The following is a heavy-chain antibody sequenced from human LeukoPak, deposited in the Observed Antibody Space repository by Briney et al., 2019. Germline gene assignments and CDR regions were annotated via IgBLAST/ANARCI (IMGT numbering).Heavy chain of an antibody. CDR2: IGTSDPGT. V-gene: IGHV3-23*01. J-gene: IGHJ6*02. Sequence: GGSLRLSCSASGFSFSGYAMSWVRQAPGKGLEWVSHIGTSDPGTFYADSVKGRFTISRDNSENTLYLQMNSLRDEDTAVYYCARMGVETPKVFMDVWGQGTTVTVSS. D-gene: IGHD5-18*01. CDR1: GFSFSGYA. CDR3: ARMGVETPKVFMDV.